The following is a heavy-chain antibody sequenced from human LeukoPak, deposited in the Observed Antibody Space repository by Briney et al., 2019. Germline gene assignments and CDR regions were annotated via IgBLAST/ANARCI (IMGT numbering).Heavy chain of an antibody. CDR1: GGSFSGYY. V-gene: IGHV4-34*01. D-gene: IGHD2-15*01. J-gene: IGHJ3*02. CDR2: INHSGST. CDR3: ANPVAAHTISDAFDI. Sequence: PSETLSLTCAVYGGSFSGYYWSWIRQPPGKGLEWIGEINHSGSTNYNPSLKSRVTISVDTSKNQFSLKLSSVTAADTAVYYCANPVAAHTISDAFDIWGQGTMVTVSS.